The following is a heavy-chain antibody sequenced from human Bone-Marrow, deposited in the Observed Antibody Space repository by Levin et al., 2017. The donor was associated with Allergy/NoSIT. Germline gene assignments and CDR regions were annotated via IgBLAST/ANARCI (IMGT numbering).Heavy chain of an antibody. CDR2: IIPSFGAT. CDR3: ARGVRFLEWLSNPRHYYYYGMDV. CDR1: GGSLNNYA. Sequence: GGSLRLSCKASGGSLNNYAISWVRQAPGQGLEWMGGIIPSFGATNYAQTFQDRVTITADESTNRAYMELKGLRSEDTAVYYCARGVRFLEWLSNPRHYYYYGMDVWGQGTTVTVSS. D-gene: IGHD3-3*01. V-gene: IGHV1-69*01. J-gene: IGHJ6*02.